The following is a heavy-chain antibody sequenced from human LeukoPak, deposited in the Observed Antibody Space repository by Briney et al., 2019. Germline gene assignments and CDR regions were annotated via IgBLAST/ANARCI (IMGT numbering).Heavy chain of an antibody. Sequence: SETLSLTCTVSGGSISSSSYYWSWIRQPAGKGLEWIGRIYTSGSTNYNPSLKSRVTISVDTSKNQFSLKLSSVTAADTAVYYCARDQIGYCSSTSCIYYYYMDVWGKGTTVTVSS. CDR3: ARDQIGYCSSTSCIYYYYMDV. V-gene: IGHV4-61*02. CDR1: GGSISSSSYY. CDR2: IYTSGST. D-gene: IGHD2-2*01. J-gene: IGHJ6*03.